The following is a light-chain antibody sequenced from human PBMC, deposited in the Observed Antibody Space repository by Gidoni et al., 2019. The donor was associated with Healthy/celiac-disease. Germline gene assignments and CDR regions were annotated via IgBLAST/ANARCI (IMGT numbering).Light chain of an antibody. CDR3: QAWDSSTHV. V-gene: IGLV3-1*01. Sequence: SYELTQPPSVSVSPGQTASITCSGDKLGDKYACWYQQKPGQSPVLVIYQDSKRLAGIPERFSGSNSGNTATLTISGTQAMDEADYYCQAWDSSTHVFGTGTKVTVL. CDR2: QDS. CDR1: KLGDKY. J-gene: IGLJ1*01.